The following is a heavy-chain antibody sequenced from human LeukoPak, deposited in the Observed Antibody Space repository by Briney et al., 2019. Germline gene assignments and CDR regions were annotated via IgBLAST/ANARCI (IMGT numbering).Heavy chain of an antibody. J-gene: IGHJ4*02. Sequence: GGSLRLSCAASGFTFSSYAISWVRQAPGKGLEWVSAISGSGGSTYYADSVKGRFTISRDNSKNTLYLQMNSLRAEDTAVYYCAKDPHSSSSPFDYWGQGTLVTVSS. CDR1: GFTFSSYA. V-gene: IGHV3-23*01. CDR2: ISGSGGST. CDR3: AKDPHSSSSPFDY. D-gene: IGHD6-6*01.